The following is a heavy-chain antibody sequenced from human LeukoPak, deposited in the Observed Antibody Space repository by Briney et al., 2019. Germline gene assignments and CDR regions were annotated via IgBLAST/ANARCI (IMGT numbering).Heavy chain of an antibody. CDR2: IYYSGST. V-gene: IGHV4-59*01. CDR1: GDSISSYY. Sequence: SETLSLTCTVSGDSISSYYWSWIRQPPGKGLEWIGYIYYSGSTNYNPSLKSRVTISVDTSKNQFSLRLSSVTAADTAVYYCAKEGYCTNGVCPDYWGQGTLVTVSS. J-gene: IGHJ4*02. CDR3: AKEGYCTNGVCPDY. D-gene: IGHD2-8*01.